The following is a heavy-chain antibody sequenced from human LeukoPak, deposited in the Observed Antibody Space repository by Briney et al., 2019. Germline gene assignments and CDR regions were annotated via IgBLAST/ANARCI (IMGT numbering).Heavy chain of an antibody. CDR3: ARLSKGRYFDYIFDY. D-gene: IGHD3-9*01. Sequence: PSETLSLTCTVSGGSVSSSLNYWGWIRQPPGKGLEWIGNTYYTGSTYSNPTLKSRVTMSVDTSKNQFSLKLNSVTAADTAVCSCARLSKGRYFDYIFDYWGQGTLLTVSS. CDR1: GGSVSSSLNY. J-gene: IGHJ4*02. CDR2: TYYTGST. V-gene: IGHV4-39*01.